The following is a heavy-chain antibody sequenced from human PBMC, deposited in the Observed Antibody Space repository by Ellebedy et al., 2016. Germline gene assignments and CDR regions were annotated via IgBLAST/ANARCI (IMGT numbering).Heavy chain of an antibody. CDR1: GFTFSSYA. CDR3: VKGGSGWTPGYYGMDV. V-gene: IGHV3-23*01. Sequence: GESLKISCAASGFTFSSYAMSWVRQAPGKGLEWVALISGSGGSTFYADSVQGRFTISRDNSKSKNRLYLEMNSLRAEDTAIYYCVKGGSGWTPGYYGMDVWGQGTTVTVSS. J-gene: IGHJ6*02. CDR2: ISGSGGST. D-gene: IGHD6-19*01.